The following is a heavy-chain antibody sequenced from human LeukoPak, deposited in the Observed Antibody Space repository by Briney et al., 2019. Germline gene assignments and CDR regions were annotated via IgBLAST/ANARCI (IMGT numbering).Heavy chain of an antibody. CDR3: AELGITMIGGV. CDR1: GFTFSSYE. V-gene: IGHV3-48*03. D-gene: IGHD3-10*02. Sequence: PGGSLRLSCPASGFTFSSYEMNWVRQAPGKGLEWVSYISSSGSTIYYADSVKGRFTISRDNAKTSLYLQMNSLRAEDTAVYYCAELGITMIGGVWGKGTTVTISS. CDR2: ISSSGSTI. J-gene: IGHJ6*04.